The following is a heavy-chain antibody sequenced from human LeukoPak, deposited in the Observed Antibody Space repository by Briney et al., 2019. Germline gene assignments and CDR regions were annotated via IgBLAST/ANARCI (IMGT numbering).Heavy chain of an antibody. Sequence: ASVKVSCKASGYTFTGYYLHWVRQAPGQGLEWMGRINPNNGGTNYAQKFQGRVTMTGDTSISTAYMVLSSLRSDGTAVYYCTRESGSYHGNDFWGQGTLVTVSS. CDR2: INPNNGGT. CDR1: GYTFTGYY. V-gene: IGHV1-2*06. D-gene: IGHD1-26*01. J-gene: IGHJ4*02. CDR3: TRESGSYHGNDF.